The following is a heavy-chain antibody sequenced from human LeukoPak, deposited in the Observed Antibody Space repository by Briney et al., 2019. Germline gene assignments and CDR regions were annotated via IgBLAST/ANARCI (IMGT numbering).Heavy chain of an antibody. D-gene: IGHD2-15*01. CDR1: GFTFSRFW. J-gene: IGHJ4*02. Sequence: PGGSLRLSCAASGFTFSRFWMSWVRQAPGKGLEWVANIKQDGSEKYYVDSVKGRFTISRDNAKNSLYLQMNSLRAEETAVFYCARGSQSLGYCSGGSCRAKIFDYWGQGTLVTVSS. V-gene: IGHV3-7*02. CDR3: ARGSQSLGYCSGGSCRAKIFDY. CDR2: IKQDGSEK.